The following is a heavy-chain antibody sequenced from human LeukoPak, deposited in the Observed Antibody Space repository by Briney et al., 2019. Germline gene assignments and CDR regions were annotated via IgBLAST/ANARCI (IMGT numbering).Heavy chain of an antibody. Sequence: GGSLRLSCAASGFTFSIHSMNWVRQAPGKGLEWISYISSSSRTIYYADSVKGRFTISRDNAKNSLYLQMSSLRDEDTAVYYCASLMTTVYYFDYWGRGTLVTVSS. D-gene: IGHD4-17*01. V-gene: IGHV3-48*02. CDR3: ASLMTTVYYFDY. J-gene: IGHJ4*02. CDR1: GFTFSIHS. CDR2: ISSSSRTI.